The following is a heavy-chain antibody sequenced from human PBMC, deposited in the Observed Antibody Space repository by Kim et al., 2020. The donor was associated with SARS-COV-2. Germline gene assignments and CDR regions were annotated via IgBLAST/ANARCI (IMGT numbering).Heavy chain of an antibody. CDR3: ARHVSGSYRYNWFDP. Sequence: GESLKISCKGSGYSFTSYWIGWVRQMPGKGLEWMGIIYPGDSDTRYSPSFQGQVTISADKSISTAYLQWSSLKASDTAMYYCARHVSGSYRYNWFDPWGQGTLVTVSS. CDR1: GYSFTSYW. D-gene: IGHD1-26*01. V-gene: IGHV5-51*01. CDR2: IYPGDSDT. J-gene: IGHJ5*02.